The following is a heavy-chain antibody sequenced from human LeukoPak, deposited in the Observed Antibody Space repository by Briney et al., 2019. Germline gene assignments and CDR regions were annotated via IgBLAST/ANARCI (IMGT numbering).Heavy chain of an antibody. CDR3: LAVAGSWVLDY. CDR1: GYTFTSYY. Sequence: ASVKVSCKASGYTFTSYYMHWVRQAPGQGLEWMGWINTNTGNPTYAQGFTGRFVFSLDTSVSTAYLQISSLKAEDTAVYYCLAVAGSWVLDYWGQGTLVTVSS. D-gene: IGHD6-19*01. V-gene: IGHV7-4-1*02. CDR2: INTNTGNP. J-gene: IGHJ4*02.